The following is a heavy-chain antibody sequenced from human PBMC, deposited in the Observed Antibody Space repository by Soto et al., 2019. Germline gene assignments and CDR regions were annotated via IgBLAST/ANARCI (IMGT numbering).Heavy chain of an antibody. J-gene: IGHJ4*02. CDR3: ARVSGGSSGYNFDY. Sequence: GGSLRLSCAASGFTVSSNYMSWVRQAPGKGLEWVSVIYSGGSTYYADSVKGRFTISRDNSKNTLYLQMNSLRAEDTAVCYCARVSGGSSGYNFDYWGQGTLVTVSS. CDR2: IYSGGST. CDR1: GFTVSSNY. D-gene: IGHD3-22*01. V-gene: IGHV3-53*01.